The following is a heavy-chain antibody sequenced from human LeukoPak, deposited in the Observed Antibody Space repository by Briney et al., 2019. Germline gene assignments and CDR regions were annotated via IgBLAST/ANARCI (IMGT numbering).Heavy chain of an antibody. CDR2: IYYSGST. V-gene: IGHV4-59*01. CDR3: ARELSH. CDR1: GGSIISYY. J-gene: IGHJ4*02. Sequence: SETLSLTCTVSGGSIISYYWSWIRQPPGKGLEWIGYIYYSGSTNYNPSLKSRVTISVDTSKNQFSLKLSSVTAADTAVYYCARELSHWGQGTLVTVSS.